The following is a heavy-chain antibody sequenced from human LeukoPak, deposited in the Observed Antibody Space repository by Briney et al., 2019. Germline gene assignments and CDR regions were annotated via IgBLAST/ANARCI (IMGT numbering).Heavy chain of an antibody. CDR1: GGSISSYF. D-gene: IGHD5-18*01. V-gene: IGHV4-59*01. Sequence: SETLSLTCTVSGGSISSYFWSWIRQPPGKGLEWIGYISYSGTTNYNPSLKSRVSISVDTSKNQFSLKLSSVTAADTAVYYCARDKSQYSYDYRGQGTLVTVSS. J-gene: IGHJ4*02. CDR2: ISYSGTT. CDR3: ARDKSQYSYDY.